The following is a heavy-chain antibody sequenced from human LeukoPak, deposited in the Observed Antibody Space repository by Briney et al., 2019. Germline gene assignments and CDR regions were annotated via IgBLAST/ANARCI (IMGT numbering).Heavy chain of an antibody. CDR1: GLTFSSYW. Sequence: PGGSLRLSCAASGLTFSSYWMHWVRQTPGKGLVWVSRINRDGSITTYADSVKGRFTISRDNAKNTLYVQMNSLRAEDTGVYYCARGGTSGGAPDYYYYMDVWGKGTTVTVSS. J-gene: IGHJ6*03. D-gene: IGHD6-19*01. CDR3: ARGGTSGGAPDYYYYMDV. V-gene: IGHV3-74*03. CDR2: INRDGSIT.